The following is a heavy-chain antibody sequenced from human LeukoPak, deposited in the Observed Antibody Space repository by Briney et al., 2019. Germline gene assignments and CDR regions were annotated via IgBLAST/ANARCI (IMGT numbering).Heavy chain of an antibody. D-gene: IGHD3-10*01. Sequence: GGSLRLSCAASGFTFSIYEMNWVRQAPGKGLEWVSYTSSSGSTIYYADSVKGRFTISRDNAKNSLYLQMNSLRAEDTAVYYCARENTMVRGVIPPHFDYWGQGTLVTVSS. V-gene: IGHV3-48*03. CDR2: TSSSGSTI. J-gene: IGHJ4*02. CDR1: GFTFSIYE. CDR3: ARENTMVRGVIPPHFDY.